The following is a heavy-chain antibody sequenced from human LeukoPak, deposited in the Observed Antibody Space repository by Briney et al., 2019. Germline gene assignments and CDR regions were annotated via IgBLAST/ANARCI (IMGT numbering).Heavy chain of an antibody. CDR2: ISSSGSTI. CDR1: GFTFSDYY. J-gene: IGHJ6*02. CDR3: ARDQYYGTDL. V-gene: IGHV3-11*01. Sequence: KTGGSLRLSCAASGFTFSDYYMSWIRQAPGKGLEWVSKISSSGSTIYYADSVKGRFTISRDNAKNSLFLQMNSLRDEDTAVYYCARDQYYGTDLWGRGTTVTVSS.